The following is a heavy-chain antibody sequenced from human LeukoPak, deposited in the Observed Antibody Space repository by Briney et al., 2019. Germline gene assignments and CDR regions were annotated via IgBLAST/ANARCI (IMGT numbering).Heavy chain of an antibody. D-gene: IGHD3-16*01. CDR2: IRYDGSNK. Sequence: PGGSLRLSCAASGFTFSSYGMHWVRQAPGKGLEWVAFIRYDGSNKYYADSVKGRFTISRDNAKNTLYLQMNSLRAEDTAVYYCAKDLWEYDAFDIWGQGTMVTVSS. CDR3: AKDLWEYDAFDI. V-gene: IGHV3-30*02. J-gene: IGHJ3*02. CDR1: GFTFSSYG.